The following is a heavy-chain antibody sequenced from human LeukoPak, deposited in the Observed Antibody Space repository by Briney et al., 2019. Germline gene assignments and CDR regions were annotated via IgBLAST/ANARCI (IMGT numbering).Heavy chain of an antibody. CDR3: AREMDDILTGYGLDY. CDR1: GFTVSSNY. D-gene: IGHD3-9*01. CDR2: IYSGGST. J-gene: IGHJ4*02. V-gene: IGHV3-53*01. Sequence: GGSLRLSCAASGFTVSSNYMSWVRQAPGKGLEWVSVIYSGGSTYYADSVKGRFTISRDNAKNSLYLQMNSLRAEDTAVYYCAREMDDILTGYGLDYWGQGTLVTVSS.